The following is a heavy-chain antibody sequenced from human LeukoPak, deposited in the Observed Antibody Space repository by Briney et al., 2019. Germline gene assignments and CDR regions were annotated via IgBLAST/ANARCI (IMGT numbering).Heavy chain of an antibody. V-gene: IGHV3-7*01. J-gene: IGHJ4*02. CDR1: GFTFSSYW. D-gene: IGHD3-9*01. CDR3: ASLNGPGY. Sequence: GGSLRLSCAASGFTFSSYWISSVRPTPGRGLEWVANIKQDGREKYYVDSVKGRFTISRDNAKNSLYLQMNSLRAEDTAVYYCASLNGPGYWGQGTLVTVSS. CDR2: IKQDGREK.